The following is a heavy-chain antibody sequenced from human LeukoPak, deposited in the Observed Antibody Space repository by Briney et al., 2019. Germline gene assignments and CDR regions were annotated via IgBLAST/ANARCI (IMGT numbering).Heavy chain of an antibody. D-gene: IGHD3-22*01. V-gene: IGHV3-23*01. J-gene: IGHJ4*02. CDR2: ISGSGGST. Sequence: GGSPRLSCAASGFTFSSDAMSWARQAPGKGLEWVSAISGSGGSTYYADSVKGRFTISRDNSKNTLYLQMNSLRAEDTAVYYCAKDRYYYDSSGYYYFFDYWGQGTLVTVSS. CDR3: AKDRYYYDSSGYYYFFDY. CDR1: GFTFSSDA.